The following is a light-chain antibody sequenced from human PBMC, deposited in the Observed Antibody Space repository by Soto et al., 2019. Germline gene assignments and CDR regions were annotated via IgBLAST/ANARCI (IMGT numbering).Light chain of an antibody. Sequence: DIQMTQSPSSLSASVGDRVTISVRASQTIPNYVSCYNQKPGTAPKSLIRAASTLQSGVPSRFSGSGSGTDFTLTISSLQIEDFATYFCQQTDSTPQTFGQGTNVEI. CDR1: QTIPNY. CDR3: QQTDSTPQT. J-gene: IGKJ1*01. V-gene: IGKV1-39*01. CDR2: AAS.